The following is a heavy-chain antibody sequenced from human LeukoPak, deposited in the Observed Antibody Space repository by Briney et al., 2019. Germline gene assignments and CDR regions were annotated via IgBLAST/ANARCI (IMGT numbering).Heavy chain of an antibody. J-gene: IGHJ6*03. CDR1: GGSISSYY. D-gene: IGHD5-18*01. CDR3: ARVRSGYSYGYVGLYYYYYYMDV. V-gene: IGHV4-59*01. CDR2: LYYSGST. Sequence: PSETLSLTCTVSGGSISSYYWTWIRQPPGKGLEWIGSLYYSGSTNYNPSLKSRVTISVDTSKNQFSLKLSSVTAADTAVYYCARVRSGYSYGYVGLYYYYYYMDVWGKGTTVTVPS.